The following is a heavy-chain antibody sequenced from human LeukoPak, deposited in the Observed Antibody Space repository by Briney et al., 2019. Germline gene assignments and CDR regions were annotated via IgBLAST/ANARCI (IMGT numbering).Heavy chain of an antibody. CDR2: ISSSGSTI. Sequence: GGSLRLSCAASGFTFSDYYMSWIRQAPGKGLEWVSYISSSGSTIYYADSVKGRFTISRDNAKNSLYLQMNSLRAEDTAVYYCARDREMVRGVIMLYYYYGMDVWGQGTTVTVSS. J-gene: IGHJ6*02. V-gene: IGHV3-11*01. D-gene: IGHD3-10*01. CDR1: GFTFSDYY. CDR3: ARDREMVRGVIMLYYYYGMDV.